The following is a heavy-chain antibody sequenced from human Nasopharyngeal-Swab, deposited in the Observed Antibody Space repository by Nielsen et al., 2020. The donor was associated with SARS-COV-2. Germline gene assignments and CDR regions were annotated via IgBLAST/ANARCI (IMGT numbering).Heavy chain of an antibody. CDR2: INPSSGST. J-gene: IGHJ4*02. Sequence: ASVKVSCKASGYTFINYGISWVRQAPGQGLEWMGIINPSSGSTSYAQKFQGRVTMTRDTSTSTVYMDLSSLRSEDTAVYYCVVDTRGYWGQGTLVTVSS. CDR3: VVDTRGY. V-gene: IGHV1-46*01. D-gene: IGHD5-18*01. CDR1: GYTFINYG.